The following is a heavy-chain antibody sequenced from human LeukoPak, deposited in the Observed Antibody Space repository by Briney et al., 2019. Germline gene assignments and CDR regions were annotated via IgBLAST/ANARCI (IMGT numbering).Heavy chain of an antibody. CDR1: DASISSSYFY. CDR2: VFHSGST. Sequence: SETLSLTCTVSDASISSSYFYWSWIRQPPGKGLESIGNVFHSGSTHYSPSLKSRVTISVDTSRKQFSLRLSAATATATAVYYCARQRGGSWVNDYWGQGTLVIVSS. V-gene: IGHV4-39*01. D-gene: IGHD1-26*01. J-gene: IGHJ4*02. CDR3: ARQRGGSWVNDY.